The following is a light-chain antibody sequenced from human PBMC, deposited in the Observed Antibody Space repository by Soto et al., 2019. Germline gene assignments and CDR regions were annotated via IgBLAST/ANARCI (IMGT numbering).Light chain of an antibody. CDR1: RSDVGGYSY. V-gene: IGLV2-14*01. CDR3: ASYTTSSTDV. J-gene: IGLJ1*01. CDR2: DVS. Sequence: QSVLTQPASVSGSPGQSIAISCTGTRSDVGGYSYVSWYQQQPGKAPKLVISDVSNRPSGVSDRFSGSKSGNTSPLTISGLQTEDEADYYCASYTTSSTDVFGTGTKLTVL.